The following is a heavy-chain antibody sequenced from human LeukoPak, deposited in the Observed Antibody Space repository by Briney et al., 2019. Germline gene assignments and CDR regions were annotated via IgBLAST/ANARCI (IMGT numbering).Heavy chain of an antibody. CDR2: FDPEDGET. D-gene: IGHD6-19*01. CDR3: ATQEQWLAPFDY. J-gene: IGHJ4*02. CDR1: GYTLTELS. V-gene: IGHV1-24*01. Sequence: ASVKVSCKVSGYTLTELSMHWVRQAPGKGLEWMGGFDPEDGETIYAQKFQGRVTMTGDTSTDTAYMELSSLRSEDTAVYYCATQEQWLAPFDYWGQGTLVTVSS.